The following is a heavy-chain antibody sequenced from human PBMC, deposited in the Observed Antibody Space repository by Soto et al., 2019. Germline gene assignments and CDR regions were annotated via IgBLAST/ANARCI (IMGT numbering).Heavy chain of an antibody. Sequence: SETLSLTCDVSGVSISSGNWCSWVRQPPGKGLEWIAEVYNDGSANYHPSLESRATISADRSKNQFSLRLSSVTAADTGKYYCARLVYDSRLNYLYFDHWGQGTLVTVSS. CDR3: ARLVYDSRLNYLYFDH. CDR1: GVSISSGNW. J-gene: IGHJ4*02. CDR2: VYNDGSA. V-gene: IGHV4-4*02. D-gene: IGHD3-22*01.